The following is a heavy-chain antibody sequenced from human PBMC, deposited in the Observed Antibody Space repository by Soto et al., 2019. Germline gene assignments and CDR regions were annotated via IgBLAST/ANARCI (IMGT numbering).Heavy chain of an antibody. CDR3: ARFTYKSGFNWFAP. Sequence: PSETLSLTCTVSGASLNSDYWSCIRQSPWKGLEWIVYIYHMGGTDYNPSLKSRVTISIDKSKNQFSLNLRSVTAADTAVYFCARFTYKSGFNWFAPWGQGTKVTVSS. D-gene: IGHD5-12*01. J-gene: IGHJ5*02. V-gene: IGHV4-59*03. CDR2: IYHMGGT. CDR1: GASLNSDY.